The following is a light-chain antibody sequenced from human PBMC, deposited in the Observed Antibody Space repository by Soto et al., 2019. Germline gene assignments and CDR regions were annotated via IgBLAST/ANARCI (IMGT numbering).Light chain of an antibody. Sequence: EIVMTQSPATLSVSPGERATLSCRASQSVSSNLAWYQQKPGQAPRLLIYGASTRATGIPARFSGSGSGTEFTLTISCLQSGDFAVYYCQQYNNWPPWTFGQGTKVGIK. CDR2: GAS. J-gene: IGKJ1*01. CDR3: QQYNNWPPWT. V-gene: IGKV3-15*01. CDR1: QSVSSN.